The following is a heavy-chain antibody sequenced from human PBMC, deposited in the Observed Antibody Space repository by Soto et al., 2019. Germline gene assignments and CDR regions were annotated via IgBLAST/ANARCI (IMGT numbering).Heavy chain of an antibody. CDR1: GGSISDYF. V-gene: IGHV4-59*01. D-gene: IGHD3-16*02. CDR2: VYYAGNT. J-gene: IGHJ4*02. CDR3: ARGVGNYPWSFNS. Sequence: SETLSLTCTVSGGSISDYFWSWTRQPPGKGLEWIGYVYYAGNTNSIPSLKSRVTISVDTSKNQFSLKLRSVTAADTAVYYCARGVGNYPWSFNSWGQGTLVTVSS.